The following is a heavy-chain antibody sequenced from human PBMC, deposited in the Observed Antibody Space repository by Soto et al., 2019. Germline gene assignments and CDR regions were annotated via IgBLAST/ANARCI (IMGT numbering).Heavy chain of an antibody. CDR1: GFTFTSSA. V-gene: IGHV1-58*02. CDR2: IVVGSGNT. J-gene: IGHJ4*02. Sequence: ASVKVSCKASGFTFTSSAMQWVRQARGQRLEWIGWIVVGSGNTNYAQKFQERVTITRDMSTSTAYMELSSLRSEDTAFYYCAAGALYSSSWYRDVVDYWGQGTLVTSPQ. CDR3: AAGALYSSSWYRDVVDY. D-gene: IGHD6-13*01.